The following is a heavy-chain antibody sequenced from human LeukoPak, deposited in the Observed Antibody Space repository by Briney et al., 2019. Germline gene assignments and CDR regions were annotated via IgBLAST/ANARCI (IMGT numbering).Heavy chain of an antibody. CDR1: GFTFSNYW. V-gene: IGHV3-7*05. D-gene: IGHD7-27*01. CDR2: IKQDGSEK. J-gene: IGHJ4*02. Sequence: GGSLRLSCAASGFTFSNYWMSWVRQAPEKGLEWVANIKQDGSEKYYVDSVKGRFTISRDNSKNTLYLQMNSLRAEDTAVYYCAKDLGNPVYFGYWGQGTLVTVSS. CDR3: AKDLGNPVYFGY.